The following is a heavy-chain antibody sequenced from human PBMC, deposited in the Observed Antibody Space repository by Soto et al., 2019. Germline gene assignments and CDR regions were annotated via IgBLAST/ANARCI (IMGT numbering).Heavy chain of an antibody. CDR3: AKDRGVRAYYDYYGMDV. V-gene: IGHV3-9*01. CDR1: GFTFSDYA. CDR2: ISWNGGSI. Sequence: EGQLAESGGGLVQPGRSLRLSCAASGFTFSDYAMHWVRQVPGKGLEWISGISWNGGSIGYADSIKGRFIISRDNAKNSLYLEMYSLRREDTALYYCAKDRGVRAYYDYYGMDVWGQGTTVTVSS. J-gene: IGHJ6*02. D-gene: IGHD6-6*01.